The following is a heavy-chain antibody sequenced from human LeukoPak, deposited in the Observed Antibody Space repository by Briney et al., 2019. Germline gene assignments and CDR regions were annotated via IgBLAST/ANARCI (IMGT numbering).Heavy chain of an antibody. CDR3: VKKGQADDDGKPD. J-gene: IGHJ4*02. V-gene: IGHV3-74*01. CDR1: GFTFSGAA. CDR2: INTDGSRI. D-gene: IGHD1-1*01. Sequence: GGSLRLSCAASGFTFSGAAMHWVRQAPGKGLVWVSRINTDGSRISYADSVKGRFTISRDNSKNTLYLQMNDLRADDTAVYYCVKKGQADDDGKPDWGQGTLVTVSS.